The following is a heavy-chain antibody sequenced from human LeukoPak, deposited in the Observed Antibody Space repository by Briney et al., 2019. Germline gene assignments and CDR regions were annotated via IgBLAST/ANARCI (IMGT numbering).Heavy chain of an antibody. CDR2: IYHSGST. D-gene: IGHD1-26*01. Sequence: SETLSLTCAVSGYSISSGYYYAWIRQPPGKGLEWIGNIYHSGSTYYNPSLKSRVTISVDTSKNQFSLKLNSITAADTAVYYCARRRSASSEVDYWGQGTLVTVSS. V-gene: IGHV4-38-2*01. CDR3: ARRRSASSEVDY. CDR1: GYSISSGYY. J-gene: IGHJ4*02.